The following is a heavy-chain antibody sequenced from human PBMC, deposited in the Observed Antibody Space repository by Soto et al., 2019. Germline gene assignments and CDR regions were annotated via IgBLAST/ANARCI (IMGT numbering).Heavy chain of an antibody. CDR2: ISYDGSNK. J-gene: IGHJ3*02. V-gene: IGHV3-30*18. CDR1: GFTFSSYG. CDR3: AKGDCGGDRYAFDAFDI. Sequence: QVQLVESGGGVVQPGRSLRLSCAASGFTFSSYGMHWVRQAPGKGLEWVAVISYDGSNKYYADSVKGRFANSRDNSKNMLQLQINSLRAEDTAVYYCAKGDCGGDRYAFDAFDIWGQGTMVTVSS. D-gene: IGHD2-21*02.